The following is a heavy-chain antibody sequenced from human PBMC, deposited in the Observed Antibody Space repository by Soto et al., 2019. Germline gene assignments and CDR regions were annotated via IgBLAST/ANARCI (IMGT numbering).Heavy chain of an antibody. Sequence: ASVKVSCKASGGTFSSYTISWVRQAPGQGLEWMGRIIPILGIANYAQKFQGRVTITADKSTSTAYMELSSLRSEDTAVYYCARDSQDPYCSSTSCYAPEYFQHWGQGTLVTVSS. CDR3: ARDSQDPYCSSTSCYAPEYFQH. V-gene: IGHV1-69*04. D-gene: IGHD2-2*01. CDR2: IIPILGIA. CDR1: GGTFSSYT. J-gene: IGHJ1*01.